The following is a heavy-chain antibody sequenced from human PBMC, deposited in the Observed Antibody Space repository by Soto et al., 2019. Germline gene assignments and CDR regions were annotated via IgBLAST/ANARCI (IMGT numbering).Heavy chain of an antibody. V-gene: IGHV3-30-3*01. Sequence: GGSLRLSCAASGFTFSSYAMHWVRQAPGKGLEWVAVISYDGSNKYYADSVKGRFTISRDNSKNTLYLRMNSLRAEDTAVYYGAREDHAGTPGTYYFDYWGQGTLVTVSS. CDR3: AREDHAGTPGTYYFDY. J-gene: IGHJ4*02. D-gene: IGHD1-1*01. CDR2: ISYDGSNK. CDR1: GFTFSSYA.